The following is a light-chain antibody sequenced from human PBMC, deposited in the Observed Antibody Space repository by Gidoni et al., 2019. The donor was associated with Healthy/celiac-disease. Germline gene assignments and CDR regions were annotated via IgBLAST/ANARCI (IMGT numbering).Light chain of an antibody. J-gene: IGKJ1*01. CDR1: QSVSSSY. Sequence: ETVSTQSPGTLSLSPGERATLSCRASQSVSSSYLAWYQQKPGQAPRLLIYGASSRATGIPDRFSGSGSGPDFTLTISRLETEDFAVYFCQQYGSSFGQXTKVEIK. CDR2: GAS. V-gene: IGKV3-20*01. CDR3: QQYGSS.